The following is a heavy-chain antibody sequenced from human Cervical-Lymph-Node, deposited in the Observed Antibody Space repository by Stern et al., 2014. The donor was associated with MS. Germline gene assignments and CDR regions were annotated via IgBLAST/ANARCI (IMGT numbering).Heavy chain of an antibody. D-gene: IGHD6-6*01. J-gene: IGHJ5*02. Sequence: AQLVESGAEVEKPGASVKVSCKASGYIFTAYYLHWVRQAPGQGLEWMGRINPKSGGTSYAQSFQGRVTLTRDTSITTAYMDLSRLTSDDTAVYYCTRALRIADRPSPGGHWFDPWGQGTLVIVSS. V-gene: IGHV1-2*02. CDR2: INPKSGGT. CDR1: GYIFTAYY. CDR3: TRALRIADRPSPGGHWFDP.